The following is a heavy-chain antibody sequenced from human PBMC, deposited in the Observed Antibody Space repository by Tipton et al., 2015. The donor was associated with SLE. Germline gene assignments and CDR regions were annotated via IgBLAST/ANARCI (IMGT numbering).Heavy chain of an antibody. V-gene: IGHV4-34*01. CDR3: ARAPKGEQWLGYFDY. CDR2: INHSGST. CDR1: GGSFSGYY. D-gene: IGHD6-19*01. J-gene: IGHJ4*02. Sequence: AGLVKPSEALSLTCAVYGGSFSGYYWSWIRQPPGKGLEWIGEINHSGSTNYNPSLKSRVTISVDTSKNQFSLKLSSVTAADTAVYYCARAPKGEQWLGYFDYWGQGTLVTVSS.